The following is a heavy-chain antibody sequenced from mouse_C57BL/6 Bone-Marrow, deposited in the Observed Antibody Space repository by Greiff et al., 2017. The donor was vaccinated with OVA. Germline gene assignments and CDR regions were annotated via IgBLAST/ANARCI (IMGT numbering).Heavy chain of an antibody. V-gene: IGHV7-1*01. CDR3: ARDAEYSNYHYWYFDV. CDR2: SRNKANDYTT. J-gene: IGHJ1*03. CDR1: GFTFSDFY. D-gene: IGHD2-5*01. Sequence: EVQLVESGGGLVQSGRSLRLSCATSGFTFSDFYMEWVRQAPGKGLEWIAASRNKANDYTTEYSASVKGRFIVSRDTSQSILYLQMNALRAEDTAIYYCARDAEYSNYHYWYFDVWGTGTTVTVSS.